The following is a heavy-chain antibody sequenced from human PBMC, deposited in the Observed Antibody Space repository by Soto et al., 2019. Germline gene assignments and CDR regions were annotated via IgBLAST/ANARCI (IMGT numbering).Heavy chain of an antibody. Sequence: PSETLSLTCTVSGASISSSYWSWIRQSPGKGLEWIGYVYYSGSTNYNPSLKSRVTISVDTSKNKFSLKMSSVTAADTAVYYCARGYYDTSGQSNTFDIWGQGTMVTVS. CDR3: ARGYYDTSGQSNTFDI. J-gene: IGHJ3*02. D-gene: IGHD3-22*01. CDR2: VYYSGST. CDR1: GASISSSY. V-gene: IGHV4-59*01.